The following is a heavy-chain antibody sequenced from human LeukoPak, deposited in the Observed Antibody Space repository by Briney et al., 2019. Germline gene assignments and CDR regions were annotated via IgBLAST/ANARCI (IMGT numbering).Heavy chain of an antibody. CDR3: AKDGDIGAAGYYFDY. D-gene: IGHD6-13*01. V-gene: IGHV3-30*18. J-gene: IGHJ4*02. Sequence: GGSLRLSCAASGFTFFSYGIHWVRQAPGKGLEWVAVISNDGSDKYYGDYVKGRFTVSRDNSKNTLYLQMNSLRAEDTAVYYCAKDGDIGAAGYYFDYWGQGTLVTVSS. CDR2: ISNDGSDK. CDR1: GFTFFSYG.